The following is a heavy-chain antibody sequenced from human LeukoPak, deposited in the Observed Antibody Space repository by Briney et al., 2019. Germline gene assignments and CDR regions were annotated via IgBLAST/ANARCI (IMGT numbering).Heavy chain of an antibody. V-gene: IGHV3-11*06. CDR1: GFTFSDYY. CDR3: ARVGSTVAAGTPDY. CDR2: ISGSGSHT. J-gene: IGHJ4*02. D-gene: IGHD6-13*01. Sequence: GGSLRLSCAASGFTFSDYYMSWIRQAPGKGLEWLSYISGSGSHTTYADSVRGRFTISRDNAKNSLSLQVNSLRAEDTAVYYCARVGSTVAAGTPDYWGQGTLVTVSS.